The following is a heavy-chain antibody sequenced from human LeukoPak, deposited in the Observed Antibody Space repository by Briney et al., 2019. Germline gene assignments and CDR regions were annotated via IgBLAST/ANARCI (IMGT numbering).Heavy chain of an antibody. CDR3: ARDRGGIVGANAQIWFAP. CDR2: INPNSGGT. D-gene: IGHD1-26*01. V-gene: IGHV1-2*02. Sequence: GASVKVSCKASGYTFTGYYMHWVRQAPGQGLEWMGWINPNSGGTNYAQKFQGRVTMTRDTSISTAYMELSRLRSDDTAVYYCARDRGGIVGANAQIWFAPGGQGPLVTVSS. CDR1: GYTFTGYY. J-gene: IGHJ5*02.